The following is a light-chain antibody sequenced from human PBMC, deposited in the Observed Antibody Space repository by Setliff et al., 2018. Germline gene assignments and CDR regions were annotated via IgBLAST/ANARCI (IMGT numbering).Light chain of an antibody. V-gene: IGLV2-14*03. CDR1: FGAYGSAY. J-gene: IGLJ1*01. CDR2: DVN. CDR3: ASKTGPGTYV. Sequence: QSALAQPASVSGSPEQSITISCTGEFGAYGSAYVSWYQQHPDKAPKLIIYDVNNWPSGISHRFSGSNSANTASLTISGLQAEDEAEYFCASKTGPGTYVFGTGTKGTVL.